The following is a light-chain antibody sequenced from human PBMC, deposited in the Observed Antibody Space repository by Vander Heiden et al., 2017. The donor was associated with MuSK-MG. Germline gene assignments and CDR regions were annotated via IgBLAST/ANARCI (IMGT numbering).Light chain of an antibody. J-gene: IGKJ2*01. CDR3: QQYDCTPRYT. Sequence: DIVMTQSPDSLAVSLGERATINCKSSQSVLYSSNNKNYLAWYQQKPGQPPKLLIYWASTRESGVPDRFSGSGSGTDFTLTISSLQAEDVAVYYCQQYDCTPRYTFGQGTKLEIK. CDR1: QSVLYSSNNKNY. V-gene: IGKV4-1*01. CDR2: WAS.